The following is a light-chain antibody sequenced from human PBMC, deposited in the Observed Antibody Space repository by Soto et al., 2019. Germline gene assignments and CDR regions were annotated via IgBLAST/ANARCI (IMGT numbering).Light chain of an antibody. CDR3: QVWDSSSDHSV. J-gene: IGLJ1*01. CDR2: YDS. Sequence: SYELTQPPSVSVAPGKTARITCGGNNIGSKSVHWYQQKPGQAPVLVIYYDSDRPSGIPERFSGSNSGNTATLTISRVEAGDVADYYCQVWDSSSDHSVFGAGTKVTVL. CDR1: NIGSKS. V-gene: IGLV3-21*04.